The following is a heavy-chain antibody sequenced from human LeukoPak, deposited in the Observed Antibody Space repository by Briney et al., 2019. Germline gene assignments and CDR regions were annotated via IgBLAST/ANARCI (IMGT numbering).Heavy chain of an antibody. CDR1: GGSISSYY. J-gene: IGHJ5*02. CDR3: ASRIAVAATGWFDP. D-gene: IGHD6-19*01. Sequence: SETLSLTCTVSGGSISSYYWSWIRQPPGKGLEWIGYIYYSGSTNYNPSLKSRVTISVDTSKNQFSLKLSSVTAADTAVYYCASRIAVAATGWFDPWGQGTLVTVSS. V-gene: IGHV4-59*12. CDR2: IYYSGST.